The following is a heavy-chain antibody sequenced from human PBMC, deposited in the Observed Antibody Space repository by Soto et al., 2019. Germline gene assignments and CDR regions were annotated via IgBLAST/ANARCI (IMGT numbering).Heavy chain of an antibody. J-gene: IGHJ4*02. CDR1: GFTFSSYG. V-gene: IGHV3-30*03. D-gene: IGHD3-3*01. CDR2: ISYDGSNK. CDR3: AAFGVFFDY. Sequence: GGSLRLSCAASGFTFSSYGMHWVRQAPGKGLEWVAVISYDGSNKYYADSVKGRFTISRYNSKNTLYLQMNSLRAEDTAVYYCAAFGVFFDYWGQGTLVTVSS.